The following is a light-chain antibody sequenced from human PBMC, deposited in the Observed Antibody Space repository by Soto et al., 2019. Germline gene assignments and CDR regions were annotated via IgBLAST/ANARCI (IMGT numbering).Light chain of an antibody. V-gene: IGKV3-11*01. CDR2: DAA. J-gene: IGKJ1*01. CDR1: QSVGTS. CDR3: HHRSSWPRS. Sequence: DIVLTQSPATLSLSPGDRATLSCRASQSVGTSLAWYKQQPGQAPRLHIHDAAYRASGIPERFRGSGSGAAFSLSISSLEPDDFAVYYCHHRSSWPRSFGRGTKVEV.